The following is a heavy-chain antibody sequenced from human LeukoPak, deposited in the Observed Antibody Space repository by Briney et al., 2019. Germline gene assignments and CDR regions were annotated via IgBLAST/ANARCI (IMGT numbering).Heavy chain of an antibody. Sequence: GGSLRLSCAASGFTFSSYWMSWVRQAPGKGLEGVANIKQDGSEKYYVDSVKGRFTTSRDNAKHSLYLQMNSLRAEDTAVYYCARAFLADSKLRYFDWLLYYYYGMDVWGQGTTVTVSS. CDR3: ARAFLADSKLRYFDWLLYYYYGMDV. D-gene: IGHD3-9*01. J-gene: IGHJ6*02. V-gene: IGHV3-7*01. CDR1: GFTFSSYW. CDR2: IKQDGSEK.